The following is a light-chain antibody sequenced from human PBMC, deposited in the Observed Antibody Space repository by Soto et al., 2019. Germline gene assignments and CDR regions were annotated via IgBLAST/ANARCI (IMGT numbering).Light chain of an antibody. CDR3: QQFRNWPWT. CDR2: AGS. V-gene: IGKV3D-15*01. Sequence: EMVLTHSPGTLSVSPGDRVTLSCRASQSISINLAWYQHKPGQAPRLLIHAGSTRATGIPARISGSGSGTEFTLTISSLQSEDFAVYYCQQFRNWPWTFGQGTKVDI. J-gene: IGKJ1*01. CDR1: QSISIN.